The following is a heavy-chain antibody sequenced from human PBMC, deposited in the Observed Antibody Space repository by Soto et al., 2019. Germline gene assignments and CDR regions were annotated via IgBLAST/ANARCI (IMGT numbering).Heavy chain of an antibody. Sequence: QVQLVESGGGVVQPGRYLRLSCAASGFTFSSYAMHWFRQAPGTGLEWVAVISYEGSNKYYADSVKGRFTISRDNSKNTLYLQMNSLRTEDTAVYYCARVLGGMATVPFDYWGQGALVTVSS. V-gene: IGHV3-30-3*01. CDR3: ARVLGGMATVPFDY. CDR1: GFTFSSYA. J-gene: IGHJ4*02. CDR2: ISYEGSNK. D-gene: IGHD4-4*01.